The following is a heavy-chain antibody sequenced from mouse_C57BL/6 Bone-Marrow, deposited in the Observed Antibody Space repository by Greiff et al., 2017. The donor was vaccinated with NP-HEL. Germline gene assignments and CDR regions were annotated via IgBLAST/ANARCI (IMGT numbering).Heavy chain of an antibody. CDR2: INPSTGGT. CDR1: GYTFTSYW. Sequence: QVQLQQPGTELVKPGASVKLSCKASGYTFTSYWMHWVKQRPGQGLEWIGNINPSTGGTNYNEKFKSKATLTVDKSSSTAYMQLSSLTSEDSAVYYCARGTMITRDYYAMDYWGQGTSVTVSS. J-gene: IGHJ4*01. V-gene: IGHV1-53*01. CDR3: ARGTMITRDYYAMDY. D-gene: IGHD2-4*01.